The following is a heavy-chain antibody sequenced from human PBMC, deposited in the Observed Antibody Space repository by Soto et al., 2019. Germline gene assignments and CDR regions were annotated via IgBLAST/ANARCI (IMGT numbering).Heavy chain of an antibody. D-gene: IGHD6-19*01. CDR2: VYYTGST. J-gene: IGHJ4*02. V-gene: IGHV4-59*01. CDR3: ARSVAVPGAHIDY. Sequence: PSETLSLTCSVSGGSISGSYWSWIRQSPVKVLEWLGYVYYTGSTNYSPTLRSRVSISVDTSKNEFSLRLSSVTSADTAVYFCARSVAVPGAHIDYWGQGTQVTVS. CDR1: GGSISGSY.